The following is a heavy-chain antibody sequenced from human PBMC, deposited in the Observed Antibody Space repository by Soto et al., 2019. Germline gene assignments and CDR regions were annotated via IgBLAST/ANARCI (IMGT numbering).Heavy chain of an antibody. V-gene: IGHV4-31*03. J-gene: IGHJ5*02. CDR3: ARESGKLPPHWFDP. CDR1: GASVSSGYYY. CDR2: IYYSGST. D-gene: IGHD1-1*01. Sequence: SETLSLTCTVSGASVSSGYYYWSWIRQHPAKGLEWVGYIYYSGSTYYNPSLKSRVTISADTSKNQFSLQLRSVTAADTAVYYCARESGKLPPHWFDPWGQGTLVTVSS.